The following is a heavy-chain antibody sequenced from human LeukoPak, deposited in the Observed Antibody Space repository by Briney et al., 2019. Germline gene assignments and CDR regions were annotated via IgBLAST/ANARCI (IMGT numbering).Heavy chain of an antibody. CDR2: IYTSGST. CDR3: ARVLGRNWFDP. CDR1: GGSISSGSYY. J-gene: IGHJ5*02. V-gene: IGHV4-61*02. Sequence: SETLSLTCTVSGGSISSGSYYWSWIRQPAGKGLEWIGRIYTSGSTNYHPSLKSRVTISVDTSKNQFSLKLSSVTAADTAIYYCARVLGRNWFDPWGQGTLVTVSS. D-gene: IGHD3-16*01.